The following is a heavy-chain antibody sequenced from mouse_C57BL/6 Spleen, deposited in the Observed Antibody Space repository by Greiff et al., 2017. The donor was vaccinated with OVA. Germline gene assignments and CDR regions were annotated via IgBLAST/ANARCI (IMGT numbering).Heavy chain of an antibody. CDR3: ARRATTVVATSHFDY. J-gene: IGHJ2*01. Sequence: VQLQQPGAELVRPGTSVKLSCKASGYTFTSYWMHWVKQRPGQGLEWIGVIDPSDSYTNYNQKFKGKATLTVDTSSSTAYMQLSSLTSEDSAVYYCARRATTVVATSHFDYWGQGTTLTVSS. V-gene: IGHV1-59*01. D-gene: IGHD1-1*01. CDR1: GYTFTSYW. CDR2: IDPSDSYT.